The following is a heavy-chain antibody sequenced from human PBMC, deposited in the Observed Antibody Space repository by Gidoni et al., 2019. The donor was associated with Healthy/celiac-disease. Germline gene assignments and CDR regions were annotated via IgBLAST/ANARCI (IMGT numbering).Heavy chain of an antibody. CDR1: GGTFSSYA. CDR3: ARGSFTYYYDSSGSPHFDY. Sequence: QVQLVQSGAEVKKPGSSVKVSCKASGGTFSSYAISWVRQAPGQGLEWMGGIIPIFGTANYAQKFQGRVTITADESTSTAYMELSSLRSEDTAVYYCARGSFTYYYDSSGSPHFDYWGQGTLVTVSS. D-gene: IGHD3-22*01. V-gene: IGHV1-69*01. J-gene: IGHJ4*02. CDR2: IIPIFGTA.